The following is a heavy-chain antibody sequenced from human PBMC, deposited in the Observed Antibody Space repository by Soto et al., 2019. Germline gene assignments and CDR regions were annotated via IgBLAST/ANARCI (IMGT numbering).Heavy chain of an antibody. CDR3: ARDPGYSYGPPDY. V-gene: IGHV3-48*02. D-gene: IGHD5-18*01. CDR1: GFTFSSYS. CDR2: ISSSSSTI. Sequence: EVQLVESGGGLVQPGGSLRLSCAASGFTFSSYSMNWVRQAPGKGLEWVSYISSSSSTIYYADSVKGRFTISRDNAKNSLYLQMHSLRDEDTAVYYCARDPGYSYGPPDYWGQGTLVTVSS. J-gene: IGHJ4*02.